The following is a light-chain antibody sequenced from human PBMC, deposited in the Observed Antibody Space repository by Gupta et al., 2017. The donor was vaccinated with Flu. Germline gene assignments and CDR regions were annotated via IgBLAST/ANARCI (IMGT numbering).Light chain of an antibody. CDR2: AAS. CDR3: QQSYSTLLIT. V-gene: IGKV1-39*01. J-gene: IGKJ5*01. Sequence: DRVTITCRASQSISSYLNWYQQKPGKAPKLLIYAASSLQSGVPSRFSGSGSGTDFTLTISSLQPEDFATYYCQQSYSTLLITFGQGTRLEIK. CDR1: QSISSY.